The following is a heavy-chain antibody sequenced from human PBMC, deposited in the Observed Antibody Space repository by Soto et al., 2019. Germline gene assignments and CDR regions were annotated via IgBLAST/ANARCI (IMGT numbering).Heavy chain of an antibody. CDR3: ARPPVKGIQV. Sequence: PWGSLRLSCEGTGFNFSSYWMHSVRQAPGKGLEWVANTKRDASETYYADSVKGRFTISRDNARNSLYLQMNSLRAEDTAVDYCARPPVKGIQVWGQGTTVTVSS. CDR1: GFNFSSYW. D-gene: IGHD4-17*01. V-gene: IGHV3-7*01. J-gene: IGHJ6*02. CDR2: TKRDASET.